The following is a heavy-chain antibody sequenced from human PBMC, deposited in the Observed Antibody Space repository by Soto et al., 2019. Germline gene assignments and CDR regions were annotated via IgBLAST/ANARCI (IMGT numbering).Heavy chain of an antibody. Sequence: GGSLRLSCAASGFTFSSYWMHWVRQAPGKGLVWVSRINSDGSSTSYADSVKGRFTISRDNAKNTLYLQMNSLRAEDTAVYYCARDELGNRTSFYYYYYYMDVWGKGTTVTVSS. D-gene: IGHD2-2*01. CDR3: ARDELGNRTSFYYYYYYMDV. CDR1: GFTFSSYW. CDR2: INSDGSST. V-gene: IGHV3-74*01. J-gene: IGHJ6*03.